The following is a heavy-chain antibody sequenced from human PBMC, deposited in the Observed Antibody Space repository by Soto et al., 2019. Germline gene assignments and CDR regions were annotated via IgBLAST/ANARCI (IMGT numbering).Heavy chain of an antibody. CDR3: VRGGYSYAF. CDR1: GFTFSNYR. D-gene: IGHD5-18*01. CDR2: IREDGGEK. V-gene: IGHV3-7*04. Sequence: EVQLVESGGGLVHPGGSLRLSCAAAGFTFSNYRMSWVRQAPGKGLEWVANIREDGGEKQYVDSVNGRFTISRDNAKNSLYLQMNSLRVEDTAVYYCVRGGYSYAFWGQGTLVTVSS. J-gene: IGHJ4*02.